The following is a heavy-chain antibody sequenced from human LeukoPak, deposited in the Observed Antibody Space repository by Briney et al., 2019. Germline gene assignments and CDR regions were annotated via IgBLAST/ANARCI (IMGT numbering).Heavy chain of an antibody. CDR1: GFTFSSYA. CDR3: AKDLVATNY. D-gene: IGHD5-12*01. CDR2: ISGSGGST. J-gene: IGHJ4*02. Sequence: GGSLRLCCAASGFTFSSYAMSWVRQAAGKGLEWVSAISGSGGSTYYADSVKGRFTISRDNSKNTLYLQMNSLRAEDTAVCYCAKDLVATNYWGQGTLVAVSS. V-gene: IGHV3-23*01.